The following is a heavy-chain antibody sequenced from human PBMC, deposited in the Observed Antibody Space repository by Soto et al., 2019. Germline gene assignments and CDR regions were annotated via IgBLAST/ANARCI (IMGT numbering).Heavy chain of an antibody. D-gene: IGHD3-9*01. CDR3: AGLVIMRPYYYGMDV. CDR2: IYYSGST. J-gene: IGHJ6*02. V-gene: IGHV4-61*01. Sequence: SETLSLTCIVSGGSVSSGSYYWSWIRQPPGKGLEWIGYIYYSGSTNYNPSLKSRVTISVDTSKNQFSLKLSSVTAADTAVYYCAGLVIMRPYYYGMDVWGQGTTVTVSS. CDR1: GGSVSSGSYY.